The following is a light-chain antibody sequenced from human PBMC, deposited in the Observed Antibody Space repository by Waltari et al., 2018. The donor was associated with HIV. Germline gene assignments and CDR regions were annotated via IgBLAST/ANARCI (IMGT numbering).Light chain of an antibody. CDR1: TSALGAYDF. CDR3: TSYAGNSNFVV. Sequence: QSALPQPPSASGSPGQSVSIPCSGPTSALGAYDFVSWYQQYPGKAPTLIIYEVNTRPSGVPDRFSGSKSGNTASLIVSGLQAEDEGDYFCTSYAGNSNFVVFGGGTKLTVL. CDR2: EVN. J-gene: IGLJ2*01. V-gene: IGLV2-8*01.